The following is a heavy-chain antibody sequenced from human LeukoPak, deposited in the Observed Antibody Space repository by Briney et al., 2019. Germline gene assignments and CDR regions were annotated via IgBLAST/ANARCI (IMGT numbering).Heavy chain of an antibody. J-gene: IGHJ4*02. CDR1: GGSFSGYY. V-gene: IGHV4-34*01. D-gene: IGHD6-6*01. CDR3: ARDFLVSSSSFSYLDY. CDR2: INHSGST. Sequence: SETLSLTCAVYGGSFSGYYWSWIRQPPGKGLEWIGEINHSGSTNYNPSLKSRVTISVDTSKNQFSLKLSSVTAADTAVYYCARDFLVSSSSFSYLDYWGQGTLVTVSS.